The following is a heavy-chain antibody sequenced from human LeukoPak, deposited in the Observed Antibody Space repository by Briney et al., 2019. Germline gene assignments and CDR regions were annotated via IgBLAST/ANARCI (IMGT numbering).Heavy chain of an antibody. CDR2: ISSSGSTI. CDR1: GFTFSNYY. J-gene: IGHJ5*02. V-gene: IGHV3-11*01. Sequence: PAGSLRLSCAVSGFTFSNYYMSWIRHAPGKGLEWDSYISSSGSTIYYADSVKDRCTISRDNAKKSLYLQMNSVRAEDTAVYYCARAGSSWDYNWFDPWGQGTLVTVSS. CDR3: ARAGSSWDYNWFDP. D-gene: IGHD6-13*01.